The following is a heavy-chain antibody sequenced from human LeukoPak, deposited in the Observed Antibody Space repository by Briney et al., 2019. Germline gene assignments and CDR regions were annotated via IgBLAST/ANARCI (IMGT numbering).Heavy chain of an antibody. CDR1: GGSISSYY. V-gene: IGHV4-59*08. J-gene: IGHJ4*02. Sequence: ASETLSLTCTVSGGSISSYYWSWIRQPPGKGLEWIGYIYYSGSTNYNPSLKSRVTISVDTSKNQFSLKLSSVTAADTAMYYCARQQYASGNSYYLDYWGQGTLVTVSS. D-gene: IGHD3-10*01. CDR3: ARQQYASGNSYYLDY. CDR2: IYYSGST.